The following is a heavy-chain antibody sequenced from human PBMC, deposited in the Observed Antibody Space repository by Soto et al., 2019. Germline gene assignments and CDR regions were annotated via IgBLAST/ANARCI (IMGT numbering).Heavy chain of an antibody. CDR2: IKYDGSST. CDR1: GFTFSSYW. Sequence: EVQLVESGGGLVQPGGSLRLSCAASGFTFSSYWMHWVRQVPGKGLVWVSRIKYDGSSTNYADSVRGRFTISRDNAKNTVDLQMNSLRAEDKAVYYCARGIMGQYGMDVWGQGATVTVSS. J-gene: IGHJ6*02. V-gene: IGHV3-74*01. CDR3: ARGIMGQYGMDV.